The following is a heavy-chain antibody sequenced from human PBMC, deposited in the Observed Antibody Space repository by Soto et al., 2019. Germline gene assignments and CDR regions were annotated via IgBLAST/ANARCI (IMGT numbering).Heavy chain of an antibody. CDR1: GYTFTSYG. CDR3: ARGGVTMVRGVIRPYYFDY. V-gene: IGHV1-18*01. Sequence: GASVKVSCKASGYTFTSYGISWVRQAPGQGLKWMGWISAYNGNTNYAQKLQGRVTMTTDTSTSTAYMELRSLRSDDTAVYYCARGGVTMVRGVIRPYYFDYWGQGTLVTVSS. D-gene: IGHD3-10*01. J-gene: IGHJ4*02. CDR2: ISAYNGNT.